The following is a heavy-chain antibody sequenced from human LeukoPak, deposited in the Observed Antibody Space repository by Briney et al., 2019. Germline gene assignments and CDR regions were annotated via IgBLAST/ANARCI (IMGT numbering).Heavy chain of an antibody. CDR1: GGSISSYY. J-gene: IGHJ4*02. D-gene: IGHD3-22*01. CDR3: ARGIGSGLVPFDY. Sequence: PSETLSLTCTVSGGSISSYYWSWIRQPPGKGLEWIGYIYYSGSTNYNPSLKSRVTISVDTSKNQFSLKLSSVTAADTAVYYCARGIGSGLVPFDYWGQGTLVTVSS. V-gene: IGHV4-59*08. CDR2: IYYSGST.